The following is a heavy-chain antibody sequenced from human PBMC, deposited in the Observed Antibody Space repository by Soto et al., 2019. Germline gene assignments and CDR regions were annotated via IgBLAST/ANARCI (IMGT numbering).Heavy chain of an antibody. D-gene: IGHD2-15*01. CDR2: ISDSGGNT. CDR1: GFTSSSYA. Sequence: EVQLLESGGGLVQPGGSLRLSCAASGFTSSSYAMAWVRQAPGNGLEWVSAISDSGGNTYYADSVKGRFTISRDNSKNTLYLQMSSLRAEDTAVYYCAKDSFSGRIVEQRFDPWGQGTLVTVSS. J-gene: IGHJ5*02. V-gene: IGHV3-23*01. CDR3: AKDSFSGRIVEQRFDP.